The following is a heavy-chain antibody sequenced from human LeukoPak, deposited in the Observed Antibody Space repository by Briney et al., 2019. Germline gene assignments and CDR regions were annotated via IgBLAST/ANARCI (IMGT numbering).Heavy chain of an antibody. CDR3: ARAPGYSSGWFLRY. Sequence: ASVKVSCKASGYTFSNYGISWVRQATGRGLEWMGWISGQTGKTKQAQKFQGRITLTTDSATNTAYMELRSLTSDDTAVYYCARAPGYSSGWFLRYWGQGTLVTVSS. CDR1: GYTFSNYG. V-gene: IGHV1-18*01. D-gene: IGHD6-19*01. J-gene: IGHJ4*02. CDR2: ISGQTGKT.